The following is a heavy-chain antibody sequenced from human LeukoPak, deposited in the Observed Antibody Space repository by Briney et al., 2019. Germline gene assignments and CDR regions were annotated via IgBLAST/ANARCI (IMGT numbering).Heavy chain of an antibody. D-gene: IGHD2-15*01. V-gene: IGHV1-2*02. Sequence: GASVKVSCKPSGYTFTGYYIHWVRQAPGQSLEWMGWINPNSGGTNYAQKFQGRVTMTRDTPISSAYMDLSRLTSDDTAIYYCARDSLRYCNSDGCFSDFDYWGQGTLVTVSS. CDR2: INPNSGGT. J-gene: IGHJ4*02. CDR3: ARDSLRYCNSDGCFSDFDY. CDR1: GYTFTGYY.